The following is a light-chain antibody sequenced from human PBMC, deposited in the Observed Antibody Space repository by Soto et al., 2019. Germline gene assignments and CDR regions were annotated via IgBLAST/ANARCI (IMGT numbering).Light chain of an antibody. V-gene: IGKV1-39*01. CDR3: QQSSSSPTWT. Sequence: DIQMTQSPSTLSGSVGDRVTITCRASQTISSWLAWYQHKPGKAPNLLIYATSILQSGVPSRFSGSGSGTDFTLTISGLQPEDFATYYCQQSSSSPTWTFGQGTKVEIK. CDR2: ATS. J-gene: IGKJ1*01. CDR1: QTISSW.